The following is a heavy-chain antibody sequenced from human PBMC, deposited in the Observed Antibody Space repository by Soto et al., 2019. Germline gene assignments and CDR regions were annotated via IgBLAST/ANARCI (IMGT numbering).Heavy chain of an antibody. CDR2: IRSKGYGGTT. Sequence: PGGSLRLSCTGSGFTFGDFGMSWFRQAQGKGLAWLSFIRSKGYGGTTESAAPVSGGFIPSSDDSKSIAYLQMTSLKTEDTAVYYCASLTSWSQEYYYGMDVWGQGTTVTVSS. CDR1: GFTFGDFG. J-gene: IGHJ6*02. V-gene: IGHV3-49*03. CDR3: ASLTSWSQEYYYGMDV. D-gene: IGHD2-2*01.